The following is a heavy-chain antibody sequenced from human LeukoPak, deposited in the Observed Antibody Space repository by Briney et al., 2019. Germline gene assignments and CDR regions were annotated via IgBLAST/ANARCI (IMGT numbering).Heavy chain of an antibody. CDR2: ISSSSSYI. Sequence: PGGSLRLSCAASGFTFSSYSMNWVRQAPGKGLEWVSSISSSSSYIYYADSVKGRFTISRDNAKNSLYLQMNSLRAEDTAVYYCARDSVDYGDYFFYYYYYGMDVWGQGTTVTVSS. CDR1: GFTFSSYS. J-gene: IGHJ6*02. CDR3: ARDSVDYGDYFFYYYYYGMDV. V-gene: IGHV3-21*01. D-gene: IGHD4-17*01.